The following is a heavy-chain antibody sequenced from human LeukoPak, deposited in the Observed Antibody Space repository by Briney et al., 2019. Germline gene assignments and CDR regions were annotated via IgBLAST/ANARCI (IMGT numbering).Heavy chain of an antibody. D-gene: IGHD3-22*01. CDR3: ARDLDYYDSSGYYHRYFDY. CDR2: IYYSGST. J-gene: IGHJ4*02. CDR1: GGSISSSSYY. V-gene: IGHV4-39*07. Sequence: SETLSLTCPVSGGSISSSSYYWGWIRQPPGKGLEWIGIIYYSGSTYYNPSLKSRVTISVDTSKNQFSLKLSSVTAADTAVYYCARDLDYYDSSGYYHRYFDYWGQGTLVTVSS.